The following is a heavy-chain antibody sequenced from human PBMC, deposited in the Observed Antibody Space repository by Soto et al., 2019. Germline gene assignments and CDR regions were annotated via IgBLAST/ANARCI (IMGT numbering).Heavy chain of an antibody. Sequence: EVQLLESGGGLVQPGGSLRLSCAASGFTFSTYGMSWVRQAPRKGLEWVSFVTKSGDKTYYADSVNGRFTISRDNSMNTIYLQMSSLTAEDTALYYCAKDWTRGAFHIRGPGAMVTVSS. CDR1: GFTFSTYG. CDR2: VTKSGDKT. D-gene: IGHD3-3*01. V-gene: IGHV3-23*01. CDR3: AKDWTRGAFHI. J-gene: IGHJ3*02.